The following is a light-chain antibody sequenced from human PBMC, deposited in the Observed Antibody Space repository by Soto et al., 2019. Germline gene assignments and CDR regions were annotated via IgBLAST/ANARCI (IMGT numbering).Light chain of an antibody. CDR1: QSVSSY. J-gene: IGKJ4*01. V-gene: IGKV3-20*01. CDR2: DAS. CDR3: QQYGSSPFT. Sequence: ELTKSAAAVSWHPVERATLSCNASQSVSSYLAWYHQKPGQAPSLLIYDASSRATGIPDRFSGSGSGTDFTLTISRLEPEDFAVYYCQQYGSSPFTFGRGTKVDIK.